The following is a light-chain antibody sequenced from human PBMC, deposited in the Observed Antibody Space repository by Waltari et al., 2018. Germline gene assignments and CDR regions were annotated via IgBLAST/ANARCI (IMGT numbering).Light chain of an antibody. CDR2: RAS. CDR1: QNVSMY. V-gene: IGKV3-20*01. J-gene: IGKJ1*01. Sequence: EIVLTQSPGTVSLSPGDRATLSCRASQNVSMYLAWYQQKPGQAPRLLIYRASSRANGIPDRFSASGSGTDFSLTISRLEPEDFAMYYCQQYVESPATFGQGTKVVIK. CDR3: QQYVESPAT.